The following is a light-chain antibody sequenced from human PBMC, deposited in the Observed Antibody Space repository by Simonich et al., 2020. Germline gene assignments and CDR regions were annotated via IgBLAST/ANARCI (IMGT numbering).Light chain of an antibody. V-gene: IGKV1-9*01. CDR3: QQYNSYST. J-gene: IGKJ4*01. Sequence: DIQMTQSPSSLSASVGDRVTITCRASQGISSYLAGYQQKPGKAPKLLIYAASTLQSGVPSRISGSGSGTEFTLTISSLQPEDFATYYGQQYNSYSTFGGGTKVEIK. CDR1: QGISSY. CDR2: AAS.